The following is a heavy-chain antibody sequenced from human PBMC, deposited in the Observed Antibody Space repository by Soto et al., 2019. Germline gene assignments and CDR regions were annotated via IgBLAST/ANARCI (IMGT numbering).Heavy chain of an antibody. J-gene: IGHJ4*02. CDR3: AKDNWSRAAAGTGDY. D-gene: IGHD6-13*01. Sequence: PGGSLRLCCAASGFIFSNYVMTGVRQAPGKGLEWVSSISGSGVTIYYADSVRGRFTISRDNSRNTVYLQMNSLRAEDTAVYYCAKDNWSRAAAGTGDYWGQGTLVTVSS. CDR1: GFIFSNYV. V-gene: IGHV3-23*01. CDR2: ISGSGVTI.